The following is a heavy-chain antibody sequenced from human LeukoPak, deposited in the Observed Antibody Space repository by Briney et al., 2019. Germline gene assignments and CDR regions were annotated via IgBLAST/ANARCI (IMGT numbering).Heavy chain of an antibody. J-gene: IGHJ6*02. D-gene: IGHD2-2*01. CDR1: GGSISSSSYY. CDR3: ARLGREDIVVVPAAQSFYYYYGMDV. CDR2: IYYSGST. Sequence: SETLSLTCTVSGGSISSSSYYWGWIRQPPGKGLEWIGSIYYSGSTYYNPSLKSRVTISVDTSKNQFSLKLSSVTAAGTAVYYCARLGREDIVVVPAAQSFYYYYGMDVWGQGTTVTVSS. V-gene: IGHV4-39*01.